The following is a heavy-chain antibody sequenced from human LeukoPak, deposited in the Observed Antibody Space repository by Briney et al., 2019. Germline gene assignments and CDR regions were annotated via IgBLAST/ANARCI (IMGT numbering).Heavy chain of an antibody. J-gene: IGHJ4*02. Sequence: GSLRLSCAVSGFTLTNHAVSWVRQAPEKGLDWVSVISGSAHKIRYADSVKGRFTISRDNSENIVYLQMNNLRAEDTAVYYCAGRVTGYSSGYVYWGQGTLVTVSS. D-gene: IGHD5-18*01. CDR1: GFTLTNHA. V-gene: IGHV3-23*01. CDR2: ISGSAHKI. CDR3: AGRVTGYSSGYVY.